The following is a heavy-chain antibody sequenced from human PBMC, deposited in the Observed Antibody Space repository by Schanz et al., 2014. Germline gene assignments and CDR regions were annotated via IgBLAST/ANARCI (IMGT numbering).Heavy chain of an antibody. D-gene: IGHD4-17*01. J-gene: IGHJ4*02. CDR2: IWYDGNNK. CDR1: EFSFSSFG. V-gene: IGHV3-33*08. CDR3: ARVPRRVTTRGGGSRYYFDY. Sequence: VQVLESGGGLVQPGGSLRLSCAASEFSFSSFGMNWVRQAPGKGLEWVAIIWYDGNNKKYADSVKGRFTISRDNAKNTLYLQLNSLRAEDTAVYYCARVPRRVTTRGGGSRYYFDYWGQGTLVTVSS.